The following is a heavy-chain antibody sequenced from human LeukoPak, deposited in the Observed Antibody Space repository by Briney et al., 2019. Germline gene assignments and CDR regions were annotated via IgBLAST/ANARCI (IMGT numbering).Heavy chain of an antibody. V-gene: IGHV4-34*01. CDR1: GGSFSGYY. Sequence: SETLSLTCAVYGGSFSGYYWSWGRQPPGKGLEGRGEINHSGSTNYNPSLKSRGTISVDTSKKQCSLTLSSVTAADTAVYYCARVLRGVTIEMLDPWGQATLVTVSS. CDR2: INHSGST. D-gene: IGHD3-10*01. J-gene: IGHJ5*02. CDR3: ARVLRGVTIEMLDP.